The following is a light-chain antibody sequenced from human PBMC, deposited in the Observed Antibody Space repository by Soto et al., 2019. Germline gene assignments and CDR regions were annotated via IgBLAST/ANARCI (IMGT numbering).Light chain of an antibody. J-gene: IGLJ1*01. CDR1: TSDVGGYNY. CDR3: FSYTTSSAPYV. CDR2: EVS. V-gene: IGLV2-14*01. Sequence: QSALTQPASVSGSPGQSITISCTGTTSDVGGYNYVSWYQQHPGKAPKLLIYEVSNRPSGVSNRFSSSKSGNTASLTISGLQAEDEAAYYCFSYTTSSAPYVFGTGTKVTVL.